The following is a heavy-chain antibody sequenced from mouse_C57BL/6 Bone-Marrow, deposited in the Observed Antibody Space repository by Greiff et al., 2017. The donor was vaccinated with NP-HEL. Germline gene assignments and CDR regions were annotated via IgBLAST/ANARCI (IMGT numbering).Heavy chain of an antibody. Sequence: VQRVESGPGLVKPSQSLFLTCSITGFPITSGYYWIWIRQSPGKPLEWMGYITHSGDTFYNPSLQSPISITRETSKNQFFLQLNSVTTEDTAMDYCAGDRSWGFMDYWGQGTTLTVSS. CDR2: ITHSGDT. CDR3: AGDRSWGFMDY. V-gene: IGHV12-3*01. J-gene: IGHJ2*01. D-gene: IGHD1-2*01. CDR1: GFPITSGYY.